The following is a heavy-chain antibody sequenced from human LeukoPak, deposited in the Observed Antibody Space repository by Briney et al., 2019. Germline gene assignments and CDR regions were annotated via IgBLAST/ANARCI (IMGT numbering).Heavy chain of an antibody. J-gene: IGHJ4*02. Sequence: GGSLRLSCAASGFTFSSYAMHWVRQAPGKGLEWVAVISYDGSNKYYADSVKGRFRFTISRDNSKNTLYLQMNSLRAEDTAVYYCARDQGQWLVGLDYWGQGTQVTVSS. CDR1: GFTFSSYA. CDR2: ISYDGSNK. V-gene: IGHV3-30*04. CDR3: ARDQGQWLVGLDY. D-gene: IGHD6-19*01.